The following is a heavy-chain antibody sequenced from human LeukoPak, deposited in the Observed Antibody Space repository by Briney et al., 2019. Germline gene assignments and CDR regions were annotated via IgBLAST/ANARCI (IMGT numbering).Heavy chain of an antibody. V-gene: IGHV4-34*01. CDR3: ARGRYYDSSGYPRRSNSYYGMAV. CDR1: GGSFSGYY. Sequence: SETLSLTCAVYGGSFSGYYWSWIRQPPGKGLEWIGEINHSGSTNYNPSLKSRVTISVDTSKNQFSLKLSSVTAADTAVYYCARGRYYDSSGYPRRSNSYYGMAVWGQGTTVTVSS. J-gene: IGHJ6*02. CDR2: INHSGST. D-gene: IGHD3-22*01.